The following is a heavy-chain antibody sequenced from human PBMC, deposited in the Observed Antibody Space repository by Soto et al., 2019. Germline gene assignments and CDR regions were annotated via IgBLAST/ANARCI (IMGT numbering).Heavy chain of an antibody. CDR2: IYHSGST. V-gene: IGHV4-30-2*01. Sequence: SETLSLTCAVSGGSISSGGYSWSWIRQPPGKGLEWIGYIYHSGSTYYNPSLKSPVTISVDKSKNQFSLKLSSVTAADTAVYYCARDEGRIATYYYGMDVWGQGTTVTVSS. CDR1: GGSISSGGYS. J-gene: IGHJ6*02. CDR3: ARDEGRIATYYYGMDV. D-gene: IGHD3-16*02.